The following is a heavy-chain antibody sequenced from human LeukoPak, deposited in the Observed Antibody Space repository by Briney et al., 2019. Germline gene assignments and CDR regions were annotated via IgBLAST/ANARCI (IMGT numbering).Heavy chain of an antibody. CDR2: IYHSGST. D-gene: IGHD6-13*01. CDR3: ARGALYRSSSPLDY. CDR1: GGSISSGGYY. J-gene: IGHJ4*02. Sequence: SQTLSLTCTVSGGSISSGGYYWSWIRQPPGKGLEWIGYIYHSGSTYYNPSLKSRVTISVDRSKNQFSLKLSSVTAADTAVYYCARGALYRSSSPLDYWGQGTLVTVSS. V-gene: IGHV4-30-2*01.